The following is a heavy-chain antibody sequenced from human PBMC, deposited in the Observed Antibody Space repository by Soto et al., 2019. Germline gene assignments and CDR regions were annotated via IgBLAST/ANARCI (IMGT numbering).Heavy chain of an antibody. Sequence: PGGSLRLSCAASGFTFSTYAMSWGRQAPGKGLEWVSSISIGGTTRVYAASVDGRFTISRDKSKNTLYLQMNSLRADDTAVYYCAREGGSIGGWFGRKFDSWGQGTQVTVSS. D-gene: IGHD3-16*01. V-gene: IGHV3-23*01. CDR3: AREGGSIGGWFGRKFDS. CDR2: ISIGGTTR. CDR1: GFTFSTYA. J-gene: IGHJ4*02.